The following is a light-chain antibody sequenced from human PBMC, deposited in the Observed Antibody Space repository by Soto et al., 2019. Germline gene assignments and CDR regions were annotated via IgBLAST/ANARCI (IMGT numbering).Light chain of an antibody. CDR3: QQLDTYRWT. V-gene: IGKV1-9*01. CDR2: GAS. J-gene: IGKJ1*01. Sequence: DIQLTQSPSFLSASVGDRVIITCRASQGVSHYLAWYQQKPGKAPNLLIYGASTLQSGVPTRFSGSGSGTEFNLTISSLQPEDFATYYCQQLDTYRWTFGQWTKVEIK. CDR1: QGVSHY.